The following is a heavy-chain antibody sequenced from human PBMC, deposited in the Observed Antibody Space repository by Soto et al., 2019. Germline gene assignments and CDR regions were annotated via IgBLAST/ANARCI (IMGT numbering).Heavy chain of an antibody. CDR1: GGSISSGGYY. Sequence: QVQLQESGPGLLNPSQTLSLTCTVSGGSISSGGYYWSWIRQHPGKGLEWIGYIYYSGSTSYNPSLRRRVTISVDTAKYQFSLRLSSVTAADTAVYFCARASFSACHYYWGQGTLVTVSS. D-gene: IGHD1-26*01. CDR2: IYYSGST. V-gene: IGHV4-31*03. CDR3: ARASFSACHYY. J-gene: IGHJ4*02.